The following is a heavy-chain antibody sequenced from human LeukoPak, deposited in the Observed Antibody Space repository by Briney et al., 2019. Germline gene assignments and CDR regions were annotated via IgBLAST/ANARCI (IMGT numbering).Heavy chain of an antibody. V-gene: IGHV3-30*02. J-gene: IGHJ4*02. CDR2: IGYDGINK. CDR3: AKDPKWELRGYYFDY. CDR1: GFTVSSNY. D-gene: IGHD1-26*01. Sequence: GGSLRLSCAASGFTVSSNYMNWVRQAPGKGLEWVAFIGYDGINKYYGDSVKGRFTISRDKSKNTLYLQMNSLRVEDTAVYYCAKDPKWELRGYYFDYWGQGTLVTVSS.